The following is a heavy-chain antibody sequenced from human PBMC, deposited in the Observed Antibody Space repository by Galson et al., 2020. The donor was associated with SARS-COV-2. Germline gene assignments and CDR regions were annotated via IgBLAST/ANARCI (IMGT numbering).Heavy chain of an antibody. D-gene: IGHD2-15*01. J-gene: IGHJ5*02. Sequence: ASVKVSCKVSGYTLTELSMHWVRQAPGKGLEWMGGFDPEDGETIYAQKFQGRVTMTEDTSTDTAYMELSSLRSEDTAVYYCATSAVVAATLQSWFDPWGQGTLVTVSS. CDR3: ATSAVVAATLQSWFDP. V-gene: IGHV1-24*01. CDR1: GYTLTELS. CDR2: FDPEDGET.